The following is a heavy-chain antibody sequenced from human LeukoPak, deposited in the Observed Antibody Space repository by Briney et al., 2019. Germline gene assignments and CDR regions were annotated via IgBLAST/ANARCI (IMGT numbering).Heavy chain of an antibody. J-gene: IGHJ4*02. D-gene: IGHD3-22*01. CDR2: ISGSSSYK. CDR3: ARDFYDTSGYYYDY. Sequence: GGSLRLSCVASGFTFSNYGMNWVRQAPGKGLEWVSSISGSSSYKYYADSVKGRFTISRDNAKNSMYLQMNSLRAEDTAVYYCARDFYDTSGYYYDYWGQGTLVTVSS. V-gene: IGHV3-21*01. CDR1: GFTFSNYG.